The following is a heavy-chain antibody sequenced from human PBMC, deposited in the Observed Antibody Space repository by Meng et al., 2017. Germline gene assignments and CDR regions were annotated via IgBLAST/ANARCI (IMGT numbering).Heavy chain of an antibody. V-gene: IGHV3-73*01. CDR3: TSRRGLGADDAFDI. CDR2: IKTKANSYAT. Sequence: GESLKISCAASGFTFSGSVMHWVRQASGKGVEWVGRIKTKANSYATTYAASVKGSFTISRDDSKNTAYLQMNSLKSEDTAVYYCTSRRGLGADDAFDIWGQGTKVTVSS. CDR1: GFTFSGSV. J-gene: IGHJ3*02. D-gene: IGHD1-26*01.